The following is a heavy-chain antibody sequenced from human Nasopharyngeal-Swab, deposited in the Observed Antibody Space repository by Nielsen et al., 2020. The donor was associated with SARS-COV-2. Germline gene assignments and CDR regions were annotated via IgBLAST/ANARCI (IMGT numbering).Heavy chain of an antibody. V-gene: IGHV3-23*01. Sequence: GESLKISCAASGFIFRDYAMSWVRQAPGKGLEWVAGFGGSGGYTYYADSVKGRFSISRDNAKNTVDLQMDSLRADDTAVYYCARYDDYYDSSGYAYWGQGTLVTVSS. CDR2: FGGSGGYT. J-gene: IGHJ4*02. D-gene: IGHD3-22*01. CDR3: ARYDDYYDSSGYAY. CDR1: GFIFRDYA.